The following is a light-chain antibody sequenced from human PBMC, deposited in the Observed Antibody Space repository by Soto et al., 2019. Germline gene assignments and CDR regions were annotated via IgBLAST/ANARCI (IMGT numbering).Light chain of an antibody. CDR2: DAS. J-gene: IGKJ4*02. CDR3: QQLNKYPST. V-gene: IGKV1-5*01. CDR1: QSISSW. Sequence: DIQMTQSPSTLSASVGDRVPITCRASQSISSWLAGYQPTPGKDPKLLIYDASSLESGVPSRFSGSGSGTDFTLTISSLQPEDCATYYCQQLNKYPSTFGGGTTVDIK.